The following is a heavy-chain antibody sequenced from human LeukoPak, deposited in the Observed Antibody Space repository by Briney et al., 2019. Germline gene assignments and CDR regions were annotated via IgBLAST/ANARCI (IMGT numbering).Heavy chain of an antibody. CDR3: VKTYSGTYYDF. J-gene: IGHJ4*02. D-gene: IGHD1-26*01. CDR1: GFTITSYA. Sequence: GGSLRLSCSASGFTITSYAMHWVRQAPGKGLEYVSALSSNGEIKFYADSVKGRFTISRDSSKNTLDLQMSSLRAEDTALYYCVKTYSGTYYDFWGQGTLVTVSS. CDR2: LSSNGEIK. V-gene: IGHV3-64D*06.